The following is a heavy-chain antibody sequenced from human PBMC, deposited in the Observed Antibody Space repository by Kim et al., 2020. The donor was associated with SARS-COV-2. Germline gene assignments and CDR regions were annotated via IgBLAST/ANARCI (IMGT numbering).Heavy chain of an antibody. J-gene: IGHJ1*01. CDR1: GGSISSGGYY. V-gene: IGHV4-31*03. CDR2: IYYSGST. CDR3: ARVPPMVRRSDGVYFQH. D-gene: IGHD3-10*01. Sequence: SETLSLTCTVSGGSISSGGYYWSWIRQHPGKGLEWIGYIYYSGSTYYNPSLKSRVTISVDTSKNQFSLKLSSVTAADTAVYYCARVPPMVRRSDGVYFQHWGQGTLVTVSS.